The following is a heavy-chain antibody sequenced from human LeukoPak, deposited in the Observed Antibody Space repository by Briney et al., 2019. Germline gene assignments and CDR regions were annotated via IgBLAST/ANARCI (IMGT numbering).Heavy chain of an antibody. J-gene: IGHJ4*02. Sequence: SETLSLTCTVSGGSISSYYWSWIRQPPGKGLEWIGYIYYSGSTNYNPSLKSRVTISVDTSKNQFSLKLSSVTAADTAVYYCARAPGGYVLYYFDYWRQGTLVTVSS. CDR2: IYYSGST. V-gene: IGHV4-59*01. CDR1: GGSISSYY. D-gene: IGHD5-12*01. CDR3: ARAPGGYVLYYFDY.